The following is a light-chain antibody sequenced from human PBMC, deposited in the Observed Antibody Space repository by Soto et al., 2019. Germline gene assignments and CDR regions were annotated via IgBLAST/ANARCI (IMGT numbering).Light chain of an antibody. CDR2: GAS. CDR3: QHYGSSEYT. V-gene: IGKV3-20*01. J-gene: IGKJ2*01. Sequence: EIVLTQSPGTLSLSPGERATLSCRASQSVSSSYLAWYQQKPGQAPRLLIYGASSRATGIPDRFSGNGSGTDFTLTISRLEPEDFAVYYCQHYGSSEYTFGQGTKLEIK. CDR1: QSVSSSY.